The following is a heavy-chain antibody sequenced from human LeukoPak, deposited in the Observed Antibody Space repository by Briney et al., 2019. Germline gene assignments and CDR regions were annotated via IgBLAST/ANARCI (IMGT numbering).Heavy chain of an antibody. CDR2: ISYSGDT. Sequence: SETLSLTCSVSGGSVGSNYWSWVRQPPGKGLEWIGYISYSGDTKYNPSLKSRLSMSVDTSKNQCSLMLTSVTAADTAVYYCARGSGWYPHWGQGTLVTVSS. V-gene: IGHV4-59*02. CDR1: GGSVGSNY. J-gene: IGHJ4*02. CDR3: ARGSGWYPH. D-gene: IGHD6-19*01.